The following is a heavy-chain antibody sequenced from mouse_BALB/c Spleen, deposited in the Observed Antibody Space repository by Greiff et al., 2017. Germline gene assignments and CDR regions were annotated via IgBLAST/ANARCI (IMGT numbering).Heavy chain of an antibody. D-gene: IGHD1-1*02. CDR3: ARRLYYYAMDY. CDR2: ISSGGGST. V-gene: IGHV5-12-1*01. CDR1: GFAFSSYD. J-gene: IGHJ4*01. Sequence: EVKLVESGGGLVKPGGSLKLSCAASGFAFSSYDMSWVRQTPEKRLEWVAYISSGGGSTYYPDTVKGRFTISRDNAKNTLYLQMSSLKSEDTAMYYCARRLYYYAMDYWGQGTSVTVSS.